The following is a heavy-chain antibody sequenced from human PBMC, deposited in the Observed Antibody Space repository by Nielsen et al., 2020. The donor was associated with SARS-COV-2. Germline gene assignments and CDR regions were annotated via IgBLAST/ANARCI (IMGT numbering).Heavy chain of an antibody. CDR2: IWYDGGNK. CDR1: GFTFSSYG. J-gene: IGHJ6*03. V-gene: IGHV3-33*01. CDR3: ARGDSNRSNYYYYYMDV. Sequence: GGSLRLSCAASGFTFSSYGMHWVRQAPGKGLEWVAVIWYDGGNKYYADSVKGRFTISRDNSKNTLYLQMNSLRAEDTAVYYCARGDSNRSNYYYYYMDVWGKGTTVTVSS. D-gene: IGHD4-11*01.